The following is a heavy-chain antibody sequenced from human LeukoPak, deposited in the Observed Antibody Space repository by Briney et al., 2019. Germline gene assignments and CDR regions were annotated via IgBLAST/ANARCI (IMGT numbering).Heavy chain of an antibody. CDR2: IIPILGIA. Sequence: GASVKVSCKASGGTFSSYAISWVRQAPGQGLEWMGRIIPILGIANYAQKFQGRVTITADKSTSTAYMELSSLRSEDTAAYYCARDLLQQLVPNWFDPWGQGTLVTVSS. CDR3: ARDLLQQLVPNWFDP. V-gene: IGHV1-69*04. J-gene: IGHJ5*02. D-gene: IGHD6-13*01. CDR1: GGTFSSYA.